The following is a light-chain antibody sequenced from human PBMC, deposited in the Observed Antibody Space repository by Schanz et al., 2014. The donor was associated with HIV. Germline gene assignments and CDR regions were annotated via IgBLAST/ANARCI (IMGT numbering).Light chain of an antibody. CDR1: SSNIGSNS. V-gene: IGLV1-47*01. CDR2: RNN. Sequence: QSVLTQPPSASGTPGQRVPISCSGRSSNIGSNSVYWYQQLPGTAPKLLIYRNNQRPSGVPDRFSGSKSGTSASLAISGLRSEDEADYYCAAWDDSLSGGVFGGGTKLTVL. CDR3: AAWDDSLSGGV. J-gene: IGLJ3*02.